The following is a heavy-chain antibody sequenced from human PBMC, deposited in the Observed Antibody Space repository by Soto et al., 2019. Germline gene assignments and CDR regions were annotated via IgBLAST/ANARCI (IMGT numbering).Heavy chain of an antibody. D-gene: IGHD6-13*01. J-gene: IGHJ5*02. V-gene: IGHV3-30-3*01. CDR3: AREKEYSSSWYLNWFDP. CDR1: GFTFSSYA. CDR2: ISYDGSNK. Sequence: GGSLRLSCAASGFTFSSYAMHWVRQAPGKGLEWVAVISYDGSNKYYADSVKGRFTISRDNSKNTLYLQMNSLRAEDTAVYYCAREKEYSSSWYLNWFDPWGQGTLVTVSS.